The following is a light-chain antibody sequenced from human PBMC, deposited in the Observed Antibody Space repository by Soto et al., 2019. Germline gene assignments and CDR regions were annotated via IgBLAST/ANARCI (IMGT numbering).Light chain of an antibody. CDR1: QRVSSN. Sequence: EIVMTQSPATLSVSPGERATLSCRASQRVSSNFAWYRQKPCQAPTLLIYGASTRATGIPARFTGSGSGTDLTLTISSLQSEDFAVYYCQQYNNWPYTFGQGTNLEI. J-gene: IGKJ2*01. CDR2: GAS. V-gene: IGKV3-15*01. CDR3: QQYNNWPYT.